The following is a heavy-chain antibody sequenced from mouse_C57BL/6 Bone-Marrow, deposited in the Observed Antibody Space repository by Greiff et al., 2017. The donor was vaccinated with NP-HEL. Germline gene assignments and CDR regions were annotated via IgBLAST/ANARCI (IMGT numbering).Heavy chain of an antibody. CDR3: AKNTTVLWYFDV. J-gene: IGHJ1*03. CDR2: ISSGSSTI. Sequence: EVHLVESGGGLVKPGGSLKLSCAASGFTFSDYGMHWVRQAPEKGLEWVAYISSGSSTIYYADTVKGRFTISRDNAKNTLFLQMTSLRSEDTAMYYCAKNTTVLWYFDVWGTGTTVTVSS. V-gene: IGHV5-17*01. CDR1: GFTFSDYG. D-gene: IGHD1-1*01.